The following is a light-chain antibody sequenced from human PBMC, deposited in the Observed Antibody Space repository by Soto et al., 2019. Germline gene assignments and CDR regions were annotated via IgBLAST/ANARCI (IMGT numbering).Light chain of an antibody. CDR2: DVS. CDR3: CSYAGSYKGYV. Sequence: QSALTQPRSVSGSPGQSVTISCTGTSSDVGGYNYVSWYQQHPGKAPKLMIYDVSKRPSGVPDRFSGSKSGNTASLTISGLHAEEEEDYYCCSYAGSYKGYVFGTGTKLTVL. J-gene: IGLJ1*01. V-gene: IGLV2-11*01. CDR1: SSDVGGYNY.